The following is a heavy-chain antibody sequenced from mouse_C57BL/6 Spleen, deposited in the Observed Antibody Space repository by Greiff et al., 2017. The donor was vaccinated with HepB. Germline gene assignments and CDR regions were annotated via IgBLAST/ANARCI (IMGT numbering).Heavy chain of an antibody. D-gene: IGHD2-3*01. V-gene: IGHV14-4*01. Sequence: VQLQQSGAELVRPGASVKLSCTASGFNIKDDYMHWVKQRPEQGLEWIGWIDPENGDTEYASKFQGKATITADTSSNPAYLQLSSLTSEDTAVYYCTTAYDGYYAWFAYWGQGTLVTVSA. J-gene: IGHJ3*01. CDR3: TTAYDGYYAWFAY. CDR2: IDPENGDT. CDR1: GFNIKDDY.